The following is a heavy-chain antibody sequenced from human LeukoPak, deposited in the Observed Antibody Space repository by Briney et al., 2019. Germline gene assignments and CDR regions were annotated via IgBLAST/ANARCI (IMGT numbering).Heavy chain of an antibody. Sequence: PSETLSLTCTVSGGSISSSSYYWGWIRQPPGKGLEWIGSIYYSRSTYYNPSLKSRVTISVDTSKDQFSLKLSSVTAADTAVYYCARSKTIHAFDIWGQGTMVTVSS. CDR1: GGSISSSSYY. CDR2: IYYSRST. J-gene: IGHJ3*02. CDR3: ARSKTIHAFDI. D-gene: IGHD3-9*01. V-gene: IGHV4-39*07.